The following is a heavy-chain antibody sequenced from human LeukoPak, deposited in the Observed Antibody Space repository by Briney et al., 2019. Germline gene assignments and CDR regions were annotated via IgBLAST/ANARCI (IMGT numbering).Heavy chain of an antibody. CDR1: GYTFTSYG. J-gene: IGHJ3*02. D-gene: IGHD6-13*01. V-gene: IGHV1-18*01. CDR2: ISAYNSNT. CDR3: ARDRIPSRYSSSWWKTSRIDDAFDI. Sequence: ASVKVSCKASGYTFTSYGISWVRQAPGQGLEWMGWISAYNSNTNYAQKLQGRVTMTTDTSTSTAYMELRSLRSDDTAVYYCARDRIPSRYSSSWWKTSRIDDAFDIWGQGTMVTVSS.